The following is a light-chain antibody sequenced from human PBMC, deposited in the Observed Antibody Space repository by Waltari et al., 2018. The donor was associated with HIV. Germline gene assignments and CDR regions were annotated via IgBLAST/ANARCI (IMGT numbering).Light chain of an antibody. CDR3: QQYKYWPET. CDR1: KNITNK. J-gene: IGKJ1*01. V-gene: IGKV3D-15*01. CDR2: DAS. Sequence: EVVLTQAPSTLSVSLGEGASLSCRASKNITNKLGWYQQKAGKAPRFLIYDASRRATAIPDRFSGSGSGTEFNLTISRLVFEDVAVYVCQQYKYWPETFGQGTKVEIK.